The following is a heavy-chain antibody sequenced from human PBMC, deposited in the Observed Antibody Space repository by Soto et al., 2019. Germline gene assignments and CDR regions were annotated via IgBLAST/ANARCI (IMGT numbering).Heavy chain of an antibody. V-gene: IGHV1-18*01. CDR3: ARVGAYCVSTSCHDY. CDR2: ISAYNGNI. J-gene: IGHJ4*02. Sequence: QVQLVQSGAEVKKPGASVKVSCKASGYTFTNYGISWVRQAPGQGLEWMGWISAYNGNIDYAQKLQGRVTMTTDTATRTAYMELRSLRSDDTAVYYCARVGAYCVSTSCHDYWGQGTLVTVSS. D-gene: IGHD2-2*01. CDR1: GYTFTNYG.